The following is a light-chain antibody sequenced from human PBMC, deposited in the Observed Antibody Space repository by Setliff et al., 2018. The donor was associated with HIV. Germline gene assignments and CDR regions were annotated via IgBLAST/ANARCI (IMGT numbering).Light chain of an antibody. Sequence: QSALTQPASVSGSPGQSITISCSGSSSDIGGYNFVSWYQQHPGKAPKLLICDVTKRPSGVSNRFSGSRSGNTASLTISGLQAEDEADYYCCSYAGSYTFYVFGTGTKVTVL. CDR2: DVT. J-gene: IGLJ1*01. CDR3: CSYAGSYTFYV. V-gene: IGLV2-23*02. CDR1: SSDIGGYNF.